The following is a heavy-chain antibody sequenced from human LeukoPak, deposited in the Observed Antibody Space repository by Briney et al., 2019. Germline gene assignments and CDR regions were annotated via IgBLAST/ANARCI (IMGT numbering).Heavy chain of an antibody. Sequence: SETLSLTCTVSGGSISSYYWSWIRQPPGKGLEWIGYIYYSGSTNYNPSLKSRVTISVDTSKNQFSLKLSSVTAADTAVYYCASSNYYGSGSYWFDYWGQGTLVTVSS. CDR3: ASSNYYGSGSYWFDY. V-gene: IGHV4-59*01. CDR1: GGSISSYY. D-gene: IGHD3-10*01. CDR2: IYYSGST. J-gene: IGHJ4*02.